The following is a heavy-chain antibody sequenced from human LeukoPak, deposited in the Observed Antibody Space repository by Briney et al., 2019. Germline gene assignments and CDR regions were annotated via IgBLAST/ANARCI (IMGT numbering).Heavy chain of an antibody. J-gene: IGHJ4*02. CDR1: GFTFSSYW. CDR2: INSDGSST. V-gene: IGHV3-74*01. D-gene: IGHD3-10*01. Sequence: GGSLRLSCAASGFTFSSYWMHWVRQAPGKGLVWVSRINSDGSSTSYADSVRGRFTISRDNAKNTLYLQMNSLRAEDTAVYYCARDSGLTIFDYWGQGTLVTVSS. CDR3: ARDSGLTIFDY.